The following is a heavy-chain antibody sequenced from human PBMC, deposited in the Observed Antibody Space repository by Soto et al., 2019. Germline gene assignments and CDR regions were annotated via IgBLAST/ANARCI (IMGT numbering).Heavy chain of an antibody. Sequence: SETLSLTCTVSGVSISSYYWSWIRQPPGKGLEWIGYIYYSGSTNYNPSLKSRVTISVDTSKNQFSLKLSSVTAADTAVYYCARTPGSGSAYVDYWGQGTLVTVSS. D-gene: IGHD3-10*01. CDR2: IYYSGST. J-gene: IGHJ4*02. V-gene: IGHV4-59*01. CDR1: GVSISSYY. CDR3: ARTPGSGSAYVDY.